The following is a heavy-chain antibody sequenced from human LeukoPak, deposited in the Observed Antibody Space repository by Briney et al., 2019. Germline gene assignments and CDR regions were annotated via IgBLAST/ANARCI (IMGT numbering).Heavy chain of an antibody. Sequence: SGGSLRLSCSGSGFAFSGFAMNWVRQAPGKGLEWVSYISSSSSTIYYADSVKGRLTISRDNAKNSLYLQMNSLRAEDTAVYYCARDPARGYSYGALYWGQGTLVTVSS. V-gene: IGHV3-48*01. CDR2: ISSSSSTI. J-gene: IGHJ4*02. D-gene: IGHD5-18*01. CDR1: GFAFSGFA. CDR3: ARDPARGYSYGALY.